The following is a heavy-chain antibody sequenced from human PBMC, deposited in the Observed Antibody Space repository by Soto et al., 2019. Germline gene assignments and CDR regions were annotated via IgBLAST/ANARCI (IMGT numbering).Heavy chain of an antibody. CDR1: GYTFTSYY. Sequence: GASVKVSCKASGYTFTSYYMHWVRQAPGQGLEWMGIINPSGGSTSYAQKFRGRVTMTRDTSTSTVYMELSSLRSEDTAVYYCARVGGSTVTTSKFDYWGQGTLVTVSS. CDR2: INPSGGST. D-gene: IGHD4-4*01. J-gene: IGHJ4*02. V-gene: IGHV1-46*01. CDR3: ARVGGSTVTTSKFDY.